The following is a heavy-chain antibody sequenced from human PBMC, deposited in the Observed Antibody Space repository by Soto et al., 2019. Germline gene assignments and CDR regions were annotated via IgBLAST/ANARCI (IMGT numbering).Heavy chain of an antibody. J-gene: IGHJ6*02. CDR1: DFTVRTNY. CDR2: IYRDGKT. D-gene: IGHD2-15*01. V-gene: IGHV3-53*02. CDR3: AREAFTVSGGTSPVRGGGIDV. Sequence: EGQLVETGGGLIQPGGSLRLSCAASDFTVRTNYMSWVRRAPGRGLEWVSIIYRDGKTYYADSVRGRFIISRDDSKDTLDLQMNSLRVEDTAIYYCAREAFTVSGGTSPVRGGGIDVWGQGTTVTVSS.